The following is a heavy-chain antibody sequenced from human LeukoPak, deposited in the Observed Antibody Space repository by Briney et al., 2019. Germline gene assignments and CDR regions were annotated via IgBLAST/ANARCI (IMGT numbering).Heavy chain of an antibody. J-gene: IGHJ6*02. CDR2: IYYSGST. V-gene: IGHV4-59*01. CDR1: GGSISSYY. D-gene: IGHD6-13*01. Sequence: PSETLSLTCTVSGGSISSYYWSWIRQPPGKGLEWIGYIYYSGSTNYNPSLKSRVTISVDTSKNQFSLKLSSVTAADAAVYYCARGSGSDSSSWCYYGMDVWGQGTTVTVSS. CDR3: ARGSGSDSSSWCYYGMDV.